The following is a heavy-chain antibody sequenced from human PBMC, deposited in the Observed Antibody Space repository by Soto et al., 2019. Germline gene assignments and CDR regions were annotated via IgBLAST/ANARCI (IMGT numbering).Heavy chain of an antibody. J-gene: IGHJ5*02. D-gene: IGHD3-16*01. Sequence: QVQLVESGGGVVQPGRSLRLSSAASGFTFSSYAMHWVRQAPGKGLEWVAVISYDGSNKYYADSVKGRFTISRDNSKNTLYLQMNSLRAEDTAVYYCAREVGDWFDPWGQGTLVTVSS. CDR3: AREVGDWFDP. CDR1: GFTFSSYA. V-gene: IGHV3-30-3*01. CDR2: ISYDGSNK.